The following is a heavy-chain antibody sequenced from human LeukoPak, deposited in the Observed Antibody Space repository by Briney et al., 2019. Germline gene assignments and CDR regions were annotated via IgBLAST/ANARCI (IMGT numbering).Heavy chain of an antibody. J-gene: IGHJ5*02. CDR3: ARGVAGTWWFDP. D-gene: IGHD6-19*01. CDR1: GFTFSSYG. V-gene: IGHV3-33*01. CDR2: IWYDGSNK. Sequence: PGGSLRLSCAASGFTFSSYGMHWVRQAPGKGLEWVAVIWYDGSNKYYADSVKGQFTISRDNSKNTLYLQMNSLRAEDTAVYYCARGVAGTWWFDPWGQGTLVTVSS.